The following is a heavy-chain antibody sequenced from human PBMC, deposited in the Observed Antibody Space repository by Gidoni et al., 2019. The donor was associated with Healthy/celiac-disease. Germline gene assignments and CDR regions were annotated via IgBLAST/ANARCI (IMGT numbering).Heavy chain of an antibody. J-gene: IGHJ6*02. V-gene: IGHV5-51*01. D-gene: IGHD1-26*01. CDR1: GSSFTGYW. CDR3: ARRGDSGSYYYYYYYGMDV. Sequence: EVQLVQSGAEVKKLGESLKISCKGSGSSFTGYWIGWVRQMPGKGMEWMGIIYPGDSETRYSPSVQGQVTISADKSISTAYLQWSSLKASDTAMYYCARRGDSGSYYYYYYYGMDVWGQGTTVTVSS. CDR2: IYPGDSET.